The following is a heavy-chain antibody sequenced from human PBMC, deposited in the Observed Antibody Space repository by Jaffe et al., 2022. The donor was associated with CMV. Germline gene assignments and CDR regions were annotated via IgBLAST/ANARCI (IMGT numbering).Heavy chain of an antibody. J-gene: IGHJ4*02. CDR3: ARDNDFRV. D-gene: IGHD3-3*01. CDR1: GYTFTDHY. Sequence: QMQLVQSGAEVKKPGASVKVSCKASGYTFTDHYIHWVRQAPGQGLEWMGWLHPITGTTNYAQKFQGRVTMTRDTSVSTAYMEVSSLRSDDTAVFYCARDNDFRVWGQGTLVTVSS. CDR2: LHPITGTT. V-gene: IGHV1-2*02.